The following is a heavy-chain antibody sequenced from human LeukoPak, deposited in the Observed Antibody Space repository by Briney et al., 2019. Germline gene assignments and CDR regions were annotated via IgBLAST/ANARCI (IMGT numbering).Heavy chain of an antibody. CDR3: ARGADGVSSNSRGWFDP. CDR2: ISTSSSYI. Sequence: GGSLRLSCAASGFTFSRHSMKWVRQAPGKGLEWVSSISTSSSYIYYADSVKGRFTISRDITKNSLYLQMNSLRAEDTAVYYCARGADGVSSNSRGWFDPWGQGTLVTVSS. V-gene: IGHV3-21*01. D-gene: IGHD2-15*01. J-gene: IGHJ5*02. CDR1: GFTFSRHS.